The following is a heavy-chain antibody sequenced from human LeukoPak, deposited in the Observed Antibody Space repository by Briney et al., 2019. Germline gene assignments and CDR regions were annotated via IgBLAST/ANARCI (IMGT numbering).Heavy chain of an antibody. J-gene: IGHJ6*02. Sequence: GRSLRLSCAASGFTFSSYGMHWVRQAPGKGLEWVAVISYDGSNKYYADSVKGRFTISRDNSKNTLYLQMKSLRAEDTAVYFCARVRSGSSAGNYGMDVWGQGTTVTVSS. CDR2: ISYDGSNK. CDR1: GFTFSSYG. D-gene: IGHD1-26*01. V-gene: IGHV3-30*03. CDR3: ARVRSGSSAGNYGMDV.